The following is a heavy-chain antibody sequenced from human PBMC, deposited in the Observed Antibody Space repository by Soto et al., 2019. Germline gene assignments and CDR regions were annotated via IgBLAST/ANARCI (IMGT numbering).Heavy chain of an antibody. CDR2: IYYSGST. Sequence: LSLTCTVSGGSISSGGYYWSRIRQHPGKGLEWIGYIYYSGSTYYNPSLKSRVTISVDTSKNQFSQKLSSVTAADTAVYYCARDLVPENDYIWGSYRYPDAFDIWGQGTMVTVSS. CDR3: ARDLVPENDYIWGSYRYPDAFDI. J-gene: IGHJ3*02. V-gene: IGHV4-31*03. CDR1: GGSISSGGYY. D-gene: IGHD3-16*02.